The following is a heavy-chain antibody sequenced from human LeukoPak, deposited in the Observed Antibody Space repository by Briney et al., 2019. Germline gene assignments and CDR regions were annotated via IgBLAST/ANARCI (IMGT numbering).Heavy chain of an antibody. D-gene: IGHD6-19*01. J-gene: IGHJ4*02. Sequence: PGGSLRLSCVASGFTFGKYWMSWVRQAPGKGLEWVANIKLDGSEKNYVDSVKGRFTISRDNTKNSLYLHMNSLRAEDTAFYYCAKDVEADGSGWYGFDYWGQGTLVTVSS. CDR2: IKLDGSEK. CDR1: GFTFGKYW. V-gene: IGHV3-7*03. CDR3: AKDVEADGSGWYGFDY.